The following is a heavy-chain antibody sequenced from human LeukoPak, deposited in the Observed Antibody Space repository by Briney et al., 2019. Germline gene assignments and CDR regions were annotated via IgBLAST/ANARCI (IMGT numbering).Heavy chain of an antibody. J-gene: IGHJ4*02. Sequence: MASETLSLTCTVSGGSISSYYWSWIRQPPGKGLEWIGYIYYSGSINYNPSLKSRVTISVDTSKNQFSLKLSSVTAADTAVYYCAGFWSGYYTTSPQYYFDYWGQGALVTVSS. CDR3: AGFWSGYYTTSPQYYFDY. V-gene: IGHV4-59*01. CDR2: IYYSGSI. CDR1: GGSISSYY. D-gene: IGHD3-3*01.